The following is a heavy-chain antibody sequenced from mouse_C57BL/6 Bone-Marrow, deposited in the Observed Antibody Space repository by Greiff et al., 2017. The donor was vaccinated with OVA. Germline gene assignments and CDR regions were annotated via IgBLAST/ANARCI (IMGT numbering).Heavy chain of an antibody. CDR1: GYTFTDYY. CDR3: ARWYYGSSFYDMDY. D-gene: IGHD1-1*01. Sequence: VQLQQSGPELVKPGASVKISCKASGYTFTDYYMNWVKQSHGKSLEWIGDINPNNGGTSYNQKFKGKATLTVDKSSSTAYMELRSLTSEDSAVYYCARWYYGSSFYDMDYWGQGTSVTVSS. J-gene: IGHJ4*01. CDR2: INPNNGGT. V-gene: IGHV1-26*01.